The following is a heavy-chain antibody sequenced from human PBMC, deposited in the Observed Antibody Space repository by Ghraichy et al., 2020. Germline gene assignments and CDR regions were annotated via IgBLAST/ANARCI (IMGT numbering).Heavy chain of an antibody. Sequence: ASVKVSCKVSGYTLTELYMHWVRQAPGKGLEWMGGFDPEDGETIYAQKFQGRVTMTEDTSTDTAYMELRSLRSDDTAVFFCATGISMFGVGAFDFWGQGTLVTVSS. D-gene: IGHD3-3*01. CDR2: FDPEDGET. V-gene: IGHV1-24*01. J-gene: IGHJ4*02. CDR3: ATGISMFGVGAFDF. CDR1: GYTLTELY.